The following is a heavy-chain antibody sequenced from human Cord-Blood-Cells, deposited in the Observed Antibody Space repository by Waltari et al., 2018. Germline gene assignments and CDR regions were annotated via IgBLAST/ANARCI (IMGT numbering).Heavy chain of an antibody. J-gene: IGHJ6*03. CDR3: ARDNDSRAQTGTSYYYYMDV. CDR2: IIPIFGTA. D-gene: IGHD3-22*01. V-gene: IGHV1-69*01. CDR1: GGTFSSYA. Sequence: QVQLVPPGAEVKKPGSSVKVSCKASGGTFSSYAISWVRQAPGQGLEWMGGIIPIFGTATYAQKFQGRVTITADESTSTAYMELSSLRSEDTAVYYCARDNDSRAQTGTSYYYYMDVWGKGTTVTVSS.